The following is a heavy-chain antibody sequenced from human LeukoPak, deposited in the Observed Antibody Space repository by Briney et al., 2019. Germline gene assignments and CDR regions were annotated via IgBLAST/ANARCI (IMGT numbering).Heavy chain of an antibody. Sequence: TGGSLRLSCAASGFIVSSNYMSWVRQAPGKGLEWVSSISSSSSYIYYADSVKGRFTISRDNAKNSLYLQMNSLRAEDTAVYYCARGLKLGSDYWGQGTLVTVSS. D-gene: IGHD7-27*01. J-gene: IGHJ4*02. V-gene: IGHV3-21*01. CDR3: ARGLKLGSDY. CDR1: GFIVSSNY. CDR2: ISSSSSYI.